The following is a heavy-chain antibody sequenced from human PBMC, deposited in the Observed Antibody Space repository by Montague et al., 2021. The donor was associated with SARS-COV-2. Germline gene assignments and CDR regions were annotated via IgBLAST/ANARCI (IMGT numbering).Heavy chain of an antibody. J-gene: IGHJ4*02. D-gene: IGHD3-10*01. CDR1: GGSISSSSYY. CDR2: IYYSGST. V-gene: IGHV4-39*01. CDR3: ARESGSGSYLVY. Sequence: SETLSLTCTVSGGSISSSSYYWGWIRLPPEKGLEWIGSIYYSGSTYYNPSLKSRVTISVDTSKNQFSLKLSSVTAADTAVYHCARESGSGSYLVYWGQGTLVTVSS.